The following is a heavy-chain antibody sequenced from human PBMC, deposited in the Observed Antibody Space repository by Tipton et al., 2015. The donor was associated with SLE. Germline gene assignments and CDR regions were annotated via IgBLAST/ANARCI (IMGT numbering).Heavy chain of an antibody. CDR1: GYSFTTYG. Sequence: QSGAEVKKAGASVKVSCKASGYSFTTYGISWVRQAPGQGLEWMGWINVNTGNTKYSQKFQGRVTVTTDTSARTAYMELRSLRSDDTAMYYCAGTPLGGNDYWGQGTRVIVSS. V-gene: IGHV1-18*01. CDR3: AGTPLGGNDY. D-gene: IGHD2-15*01. J-gene: IGHJ4*02. CDR2: INVNTGNT.